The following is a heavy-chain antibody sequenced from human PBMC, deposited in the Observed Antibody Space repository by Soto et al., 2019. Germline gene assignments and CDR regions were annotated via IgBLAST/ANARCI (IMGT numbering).Heavy chain of an antibody. CDR2: ISYDGSNK. J-gene: IGHJ4*02. D-gene: IGHD3-22*01. V-gene: IGHV3-30*18. CDR1: GFTFSSYG. CDR3: AKSSDTYYYDSSGDYAN. Sequence: QVQLVESGGGVVQPGRSLRLSCAASGFTFSSYGMHWVRQAPGKGLEWVAVISYDGSNKYYADSVKGRFTISRDNSKNTLYLQMNSLRAEDTAVYYCAKSSDTYYYDSSGDYANWGQGTMVTVSS.